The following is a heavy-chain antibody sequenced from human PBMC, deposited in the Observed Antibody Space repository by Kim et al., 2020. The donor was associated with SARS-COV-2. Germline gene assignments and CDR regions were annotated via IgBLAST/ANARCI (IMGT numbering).Heavy chain of an antibody. CDR3: ARHSPYYYDSQSV. J-gene: IGHJ6*02. CDR1: GYSCTSYW. CDR2: FDPSYSYT. D-gene: IGHD3-22*01. V-gene: IGHV5-10-1*01. Sequence: GESLKISCKGSGYSCTSYWISWVRQMPGKGLEWMGRFDPSYSYTNYSPSFQGHVTISADKSISTAYLQWSSLNASDTAMYYCARHSPYYYDSQSVWGQGTTVTVSS.